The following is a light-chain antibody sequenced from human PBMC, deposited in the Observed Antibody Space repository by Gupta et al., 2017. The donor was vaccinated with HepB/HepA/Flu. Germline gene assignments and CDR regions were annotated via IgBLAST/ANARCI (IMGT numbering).Light chain of an antibody. CDR3: GAWDTSLSAVV. CDR2: DNN. CDR1: SSNIENNY. Sequence: SVFTQPPSVSAAPGQKVTISCSGNSSNIENNYFSWYQQLPGTAPKLLIYDNNKRPSGIPDRFSVSKSGTSATLAITGLQTGDEADYYCGAWDTSLSAVVFGGGTKVTVL. J-gene: IGLJ2*01. V-gene: IGLV1-51*01.